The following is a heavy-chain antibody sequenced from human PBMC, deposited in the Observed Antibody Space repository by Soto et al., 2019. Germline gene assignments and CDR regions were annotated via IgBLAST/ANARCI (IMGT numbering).Heavy chain of an antibody. CDR2: INPNSGGT. Sequence: ATVKVSCKASRYSFTGYYMHWVRQAPGQGLELMGWINPNSGGTNYAQKFQGRVTMTRDTSISTAYMELSRLRSDDTAVYYCARDRACSGGSCYSYYGMDVWGQGTTVTVYS. V-gene: IGHV1-2*02. CDR1: RYSFTGYY. D-gene: IGHD2-15*01. CDR3: ARDRACSGGSCYSYYGMDV. J-gene: IGHJ6*02.